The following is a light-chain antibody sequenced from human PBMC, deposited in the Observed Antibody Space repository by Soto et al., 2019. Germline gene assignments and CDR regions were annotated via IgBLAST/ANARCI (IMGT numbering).Light chain of an antibody. J-gene: IGKJ1*01. CDR3: QHYDTSPGT. Sequence: EIVLTQSPGTLSLSPGERATLSCRASQSVRSRYLAWYQKKPGRAPRLLIYGASNRATGIPDRFSGSGSGTYFTLIVSRLEPADFAVYFCQHYDTSPGTFGQGTKVEIK. CDR2: GAS. CDR1: QSVRSRY. V-gene: IGKV3-20*01.